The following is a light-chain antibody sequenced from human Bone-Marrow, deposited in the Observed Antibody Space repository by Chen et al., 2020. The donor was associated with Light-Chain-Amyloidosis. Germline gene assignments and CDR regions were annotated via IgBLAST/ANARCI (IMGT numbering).Light chain of an antibody. V-gene: IGLV4-60*03. CDR1: SGHSSYI. Sequence: QPVLTQSSSASASLGSLVKLTCTLSSGHSSYIIAWHQQQPGKAPRYLMKLEGSGSYNKGSGVPDRFSGSSSGVDRYLTISNLQSEDEADYYCETWDSNSWVFGGGTKLTAL. CDR3: ETWDSNSWV. J-gene: IGLJ3*02. CDR2: LEGSGSY.